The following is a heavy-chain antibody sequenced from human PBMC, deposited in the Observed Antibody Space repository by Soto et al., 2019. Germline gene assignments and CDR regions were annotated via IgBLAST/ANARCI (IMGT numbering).Heavy chain of an antibody. V-gene: IGHV3-21*01. CDR1: GFTFSSYS. CDR3: ARDQPGYSYGYGLGY. CDR2: ISSSSSYI. J-gene: IGHJ4*02. Sequence: EVQLVESGGGLVKPGGSLRLSCAASGFTFSSYSMNWVRQAPGKGLEWVSSISSSSSYIYYAYSVKGRFTISRDNAKNSLYLQMNSLRAEDTAVYYCARDQPGYSYGYGLGYWCQGTLVTVSS. D-gene: IGHD5-18*01.